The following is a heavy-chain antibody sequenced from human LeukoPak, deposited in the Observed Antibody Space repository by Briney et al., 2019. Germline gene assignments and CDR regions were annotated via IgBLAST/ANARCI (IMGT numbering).Heavy chain of an antibody. V-gene: IGHV4-34*01. J-gene: IGHJ5*02. CDR1: GGSFSGYY. Sequence: SETLSLTCAVYGGSFSGYYWSWIRQPPGKGLEWIGEINHSGSTNYNPSLKSRVTISVDTSKNQFSLKLSSVTAADTAVYYCARGGGYCSSTSCPRRAFDPWGRGTLVTVSS. D-gene: IGHD2-2*03. CDR2: INHSGST. CDR3: ARGGGYCSSTSCPRRAFDP.